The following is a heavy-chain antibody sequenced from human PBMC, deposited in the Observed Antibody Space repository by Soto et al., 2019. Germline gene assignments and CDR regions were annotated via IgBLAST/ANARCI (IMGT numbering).Heavy chain of an antibody. V-gene: IGHV4-59*01. J-gene: IGHJ6*02. Sequence: SETLSLTCTVSGGSINYSYWTWIRQPPGKGLEWIGYISYSGSANYNASLKSRLTISVDTSKNQFSLKLSSVTAADTALYYCARVNYGDYYYGMDVWGQGTTVTVSS. CDR3: ARVNYGDYYYGMDV. CDR1: GGSINYSY. CDR2: ISYSGSA. D-gene: IGHD4-17*01.